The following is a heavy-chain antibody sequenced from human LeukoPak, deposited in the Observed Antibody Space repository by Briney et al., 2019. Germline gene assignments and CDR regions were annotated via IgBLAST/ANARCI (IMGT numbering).Heavy chain of an antibody. CDR1: GFTFSSYS. J-gene: IGHJ4*02. Sequence: GGSLRLSCAASGFTFSSYSMNWVRQAPGKGLEWVSSISSSSSYIYYADSVKGRFTISRDNAKNSLYLQMNSLRAEDTAVYYCARESGSGSVFDYWGQGTLVTVSS. CDR2: ISSSSSYI. V-gene: IGHV3-21*01. D-gene: IGHD3-10*01. CDR3: ARESGSGSVFDY.